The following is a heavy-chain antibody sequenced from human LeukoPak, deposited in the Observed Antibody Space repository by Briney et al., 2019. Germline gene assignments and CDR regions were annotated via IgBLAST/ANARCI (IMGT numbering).Heavy chain of an antibody. CDR3: AKDSGYRAYYYYGMDV. D-gene: IGHD5-18*01. CDR1: GFTFDDYA. Sequence: PGGSLRLSCAASGFTFDDYAMHWVRQAPGKGLEWVSGINWNSGSIGYADSVKGRFTISRDNAKNSLYLQMNSLRAEDTALYYCAKDSGYRAYYYYGMDVWGQGTTVTVSS. J-gene: IGHJ6*02. CDR2: INWNSGSI. V-gene: IGHV3-9*01.